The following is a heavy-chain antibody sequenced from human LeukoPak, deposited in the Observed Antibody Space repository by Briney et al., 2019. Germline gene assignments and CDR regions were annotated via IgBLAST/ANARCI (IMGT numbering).Heavy chain of an antibody. J-gene: IGHJ4*02. CDR1: GFTFSSYE. CDR3: ARILMLGRCLDY. CDR2: ISSSGSTI. V-gene: IGHV3-48*03. Sequence: GGSLRLSCAASGFTFSSYEMNWVRQAPGKGLEWVSYISSSGSTIYYADSVKGRFTISRDNAKNSLYLQMNSLRAEDTAVYYCARILMLGRCLDYWGQGTLVTVSS. D-gene: IGHD1-14*01.